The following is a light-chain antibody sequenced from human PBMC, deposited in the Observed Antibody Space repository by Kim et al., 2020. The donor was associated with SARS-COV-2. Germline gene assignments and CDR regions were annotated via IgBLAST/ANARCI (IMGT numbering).Light chain of an antibody. CDR3: QQLNSYPPWT. CDR1: QGISSY. CDR2: AAS. J-gene: IGKJ1*01. V-gene: IGKV1-9*01. Sequence: SVGDRGTITCRASQGISSYLAWYQQKPGKAPKLLIYAASTLQSGVASRFSGSGSGTEFTLTISSLQPEDFATYYCQQLNSYPPWTFGQGTKVDIK.